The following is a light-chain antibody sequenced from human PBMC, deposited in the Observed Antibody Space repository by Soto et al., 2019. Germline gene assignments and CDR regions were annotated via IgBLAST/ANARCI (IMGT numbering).Light chain of an antibody. CDR2: GAS. CDR3: QQYNDWPVT. J-gene: IGKJ2*01. Sequence: EIVMTQSPATLSVSPGERATLSCRASQSVGSNLAWYRQKPGQAPRLLIYGASARATGIPARFSGSGSGTEFTLTISSLQSEDFAVYYCQQYNDWPVTFGQGTKVDIK. CDR1: QSVGSN. V-gene: IGKV3-15*01.